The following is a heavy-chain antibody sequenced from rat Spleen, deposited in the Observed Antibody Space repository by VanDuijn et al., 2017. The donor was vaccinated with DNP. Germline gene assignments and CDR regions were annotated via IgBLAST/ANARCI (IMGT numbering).Heavy chain of an antibody. CDR3: TTDFERGY. Sequence: EVQLVESGGGLVQPGRSLKLSCAASGFIFTDYNMAWVRQAPKKGLEWVATISYDGGSTYHRDSVKGRFTISRDNAKSILYLQMDSLRSEDTATYYCTTDFERGYWGQGVMVTVSS. J-gene: IGHJ2*01. CDR1: GFIFTDYN. CDR2: ISYDGGST. V-gene: IGHV5-20*01. D-gene: IGHD1-11*01.